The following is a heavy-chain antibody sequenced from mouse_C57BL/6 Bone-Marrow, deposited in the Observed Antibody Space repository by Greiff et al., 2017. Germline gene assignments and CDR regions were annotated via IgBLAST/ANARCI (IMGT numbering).Heavy chain of an antibody. CDR2: ISDGGSYT. J-gene: IGHJ2*01. V-gene: IGHV5-4*01. CDR3: AREGVYDGYPYYFDY. D-gene: IGHD2-3*01. Sequence: DVHLVESGGGLVKPGGSLKLSCAASGFTFSSYAMSWVRQTPEKRLEWVATISDGGSYTYYPDNVKGRFTISRNNAKNNLYRQMSHLKSEDTAMYYCAREGVYDGYPYYFDYWGQGTTLTVSS. CDR1: GFTFSSYA.